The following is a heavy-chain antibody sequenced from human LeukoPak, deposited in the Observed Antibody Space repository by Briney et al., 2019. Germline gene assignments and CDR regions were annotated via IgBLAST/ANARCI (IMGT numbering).Heavy chain of an antibody. V-gene: IGHV3-74*01. Sequence: PGGSLRLSCAPSGITFCNNWMHWVRQGPGKGLVWISRINSDGGGAIYADSVKGRFTVSRDNAKNTLYLQMNSLRAEDTAVYYCARDVPHNWFDTWGQGTLVTVSS. CDR3: ARDVPHNWFDT. CDR2: INSDGGGA. CDR1: GITFCNNW. J-gene: IGHJ5*02.